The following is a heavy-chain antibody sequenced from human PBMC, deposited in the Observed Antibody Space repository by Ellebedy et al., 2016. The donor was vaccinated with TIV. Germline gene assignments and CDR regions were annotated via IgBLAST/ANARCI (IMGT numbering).Heavy chain of an antibody. CDR2: IIPILGIA. CDR1: GYTFTSYY. CDR3: ARVYYGSGKSYYYGMDV. D-gene: IGHD3-10*01. Sequence: SVKVSXXASGYTFTSYYMHWVRQAPGQGLEWMGRIIPILGIANYAQKFQGRVTITADKSTSTAYMELSSLRSEDTAVYYCARVYYGSGKSYYYGMDVWGQGTTVTVTS. J-gene: IGHJ6*02. V-gene: IGHV1-69*04.